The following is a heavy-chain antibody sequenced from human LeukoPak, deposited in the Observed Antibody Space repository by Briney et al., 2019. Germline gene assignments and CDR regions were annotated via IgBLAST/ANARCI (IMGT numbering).Heavy chain of an antibody. CDR3: AREDSSGYYKGLDY. CDR1: GFTFSTFT. CDR2: ITISGTFI. Sequence: KPGGSLRLSCAASGFTFSTFTVNWVRQAPGKGLEWVSSITISGTFIYYADSVKGRFTISRDNAKNSLYLQMNSLRAEDTAVYYCAREDSSGYYKGLDYWGHGTLVTVSS. V-gene: IGHV3-21*01. D-gene: IGHD3-22*01. J-gene: IGHJ4*01.